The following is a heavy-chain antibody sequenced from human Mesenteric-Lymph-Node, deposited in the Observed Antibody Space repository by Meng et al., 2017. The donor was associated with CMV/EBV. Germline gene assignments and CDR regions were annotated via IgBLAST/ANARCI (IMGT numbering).Heavy chain of an antibody. D-gene: IGHD1-1*01. CDR3: VRGWSTTETLDY. J-gene: IGHJ4*02. CDR2: INAANGNT. V-gene: IGHV1-3*01. Sequence: CKASGYIFNVYAIHWVRQAPGQRLEWMGWINAANGNTKYSDKFQGRVTITRDISARTAYMDLSSLRSEDTAVYYCVRGWSTTETLDYWGQGTLVTVSS. CDR1: GYIFNVYA.